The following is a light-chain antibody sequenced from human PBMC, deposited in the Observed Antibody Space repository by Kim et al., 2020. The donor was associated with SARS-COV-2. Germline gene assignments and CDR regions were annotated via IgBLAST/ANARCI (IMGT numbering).Light chain of an antibody. CDR2: GKN. Sequence: SSELTQDPAVSVALGQTVRITCQGDSLRISYATWYQQRAGQAPVVVIYGKNNRPSGIPDRFSGSTSGNTASLTITAVQAGDEADYYCNSRDRNGNHVAFGGGTQLTVL. CDR3: NSRDRNGNHVA. J-gene: IGLJ3*02. CDR1: SLRISY. V-gene: IGLV3-19*01.